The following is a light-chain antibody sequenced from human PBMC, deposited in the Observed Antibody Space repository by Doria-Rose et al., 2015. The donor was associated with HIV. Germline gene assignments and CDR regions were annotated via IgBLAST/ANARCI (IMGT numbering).Light chain of an antibody. J-gene: IGKJ1*01. CDR1: QSFSSTY. Sequence: DIVMTQSPGTLSLSPGERATLSCRASQSFSSTYLAWYQQKPGQAPSLLIYDGSTRATGIPDRLSASGSGTDFTLTINRLEPEDFALYYCRQYGTSWTFGQGTKVEI. CDR3: RQYGTSWT. V-gene: IGKV3-20*01. CDR2: DGS.